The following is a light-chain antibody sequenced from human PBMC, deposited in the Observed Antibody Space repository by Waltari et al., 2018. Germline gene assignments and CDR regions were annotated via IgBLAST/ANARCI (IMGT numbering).Light chain of an antibody. CDR3: GTWDSSLSLYV. CDR1: SSNIGNNY. J-gene: IGLJ1*01. CDR2: DND. V-gene: IGLV1-51*01. Sequence: QSVLTQPPSVSAAPGQKVNVSCSGSSSNIGNNYVSWYQKLQGSAPPLPIYDNDERPCGLPDRLSGSRSGTSATLGITGLQTGDEADYYCGTWDSSLSLYVFGTGTKVTVL.